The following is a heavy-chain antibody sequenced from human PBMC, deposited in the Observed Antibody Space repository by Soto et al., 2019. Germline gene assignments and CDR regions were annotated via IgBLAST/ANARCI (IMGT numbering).Heavy chain of an antibody. V-gene: IGHV4-4*07. Sequence: LSLTCTVSGGSISSYYWSWIRQPAVKGLEWIGRIYTSGSTNYNPSLKSRVTMSVDTSKNQFSLKLSSVTAADTAVYYCARGGYCSGGSCDWFDPWGQGTLVTVSS. J-gene: IGHJ5*02. D-gene: IGHD2-15*01. CDR3: ARGGYCSGGSCDWFDP. CDR2: IYTSGST. CDR1: GGSISSYY.